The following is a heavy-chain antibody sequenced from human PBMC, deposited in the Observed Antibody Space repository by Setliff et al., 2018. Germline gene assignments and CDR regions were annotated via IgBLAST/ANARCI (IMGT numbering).Heavy chain of an antibody. Sequence: LSLTCAVYGGSFSGYYWSWIRQPPGKGLEWVAVIWDDGGNKYHADSVKGRFTISRDNSKNTLYLQMNSLRPEDTAVYYCARTCSGSGCYAGLETWGQGTPVTVSS. CDR3: ARTCSGSGCYAGLET. CDR2: IWDDGGNK. J-gene: IGHJ5*02. CDR1: GGSFSGYY. D-gene: IGHD2-15*01. V-gene: IGHV3-33*08.